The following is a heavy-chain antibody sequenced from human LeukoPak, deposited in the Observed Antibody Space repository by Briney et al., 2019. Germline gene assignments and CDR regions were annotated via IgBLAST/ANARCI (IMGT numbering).Heavy chain of an antibody. CDR1: GGSISSHY. J-gene: IGHJ3*02. D-gene: IGHD1-26*01. CDR3: ARAVGPLDI. Sequence: SGTLSLTCTVSGGSISSHYWSWIRQPPGKGLEWIGYIYYSGSTNYNPSLKSRVTISVDTSKNQFSLKLTSVTVADTAVYYCARAVGPLDIWGQGTMVTVSS. V-gene: IGHV4-59*11. CDR2: IYYSGST.